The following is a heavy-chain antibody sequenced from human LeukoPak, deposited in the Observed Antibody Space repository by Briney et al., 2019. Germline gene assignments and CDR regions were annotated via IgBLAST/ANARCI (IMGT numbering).Heavy chain of an antibody. Sequence: GASVKVSCKASGYTFTSYGICWVRQAPGQGLEWMGWISAYNGNTNYAQRLQGRAIMTTDTSTSTAYMELRSLRSDDTAVYYCARGGAYTGFDPGGKEPLVTVSS. D-gene: IGHD3-16*01. CDR1: GYTFTSYG. V-gene: IGHV1-18*01. J-gene: IGHJ5*02. CDR3: ARGGAYTGFDP. CDR2: ISAYNGNT.